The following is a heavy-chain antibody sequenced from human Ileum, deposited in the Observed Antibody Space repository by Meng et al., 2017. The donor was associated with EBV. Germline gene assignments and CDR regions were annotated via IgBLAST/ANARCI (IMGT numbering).Heavy chain of an antibody. D-gene: IGHD4-17*01. V-gene: IGHV4-39*07. Sequence: HLQLQESGPGLVRPSETLSLSRSVPGDSMSSSNYYWGWIRQSPGKALECIGTIFYRGNTFYNPSLKTRLTISVDTSKNEFSLNLKSVTAADTAVYYCVSAYDYGDYEAFAYWGLGSLVTVSS. CDR2: IFYRGNT. CDR3: VSAYDYGDYEAFAY. CDR1: GDSMSSSNYY. J-gene: IGHJ4*02.